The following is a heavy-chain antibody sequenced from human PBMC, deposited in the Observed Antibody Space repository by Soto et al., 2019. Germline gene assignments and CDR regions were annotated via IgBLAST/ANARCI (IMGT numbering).Heavy chain of an antibody. CDR2: ISSSSSYI. Sequence: GGSLRLSCAASGFTFSSYSMNWVRQAPGKGLEWVSSISSSSSYIYYADSVKGRFTISRDNAKNSLYLQMNSLRAEDTAVYYCARDLDTAMDSYYMDVWGKGTTVTVSS. D-gene: IGHD5-18*01. J-gene: IGHJ6*03. V-gene: IGHV3-21*01. CDR1: GFTFSSYS. CDR3: ARDLDTAMDSYYMDV.